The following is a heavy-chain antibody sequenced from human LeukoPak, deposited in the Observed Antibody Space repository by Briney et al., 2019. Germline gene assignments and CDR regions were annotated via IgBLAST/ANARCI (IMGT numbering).Heavy chain of an antibody. V-gene: IGHV3-74*01. CDR1: XFTFSSYW. CDR3: ARRIQGMAPYYFDY. CDR2: INSDGGST. Sequence: GGSLRLSXTAXXFTFSSYWMHWVRQAPGKGLVWVSRINSDGGSTSYADSVKGRFTLSRDNAKNTLYLQINSLRAEDTAVYYCARRIQGMAPYYFDYWGQGTLVTVSS. J-gene: IGHJ4*02. D-gene: IGHD5-24*01.